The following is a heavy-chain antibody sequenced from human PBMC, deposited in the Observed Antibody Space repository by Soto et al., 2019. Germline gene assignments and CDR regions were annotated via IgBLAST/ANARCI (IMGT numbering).Heavy chain of an antibody. D-gene: IGHD6-6*01. CDR2: MNPNSGNT. Sequence: ASVKVSCKASGYTFTSYDINWVRQATGQGLEWMGWMNPNSGNTEYAQKFQGRVTMTSNTSISTAYMELSSLRSEDTAVYYCARGPARPTLNWFDPWGQGTLVTVSS. CDR3: ARGPARPTLNWFDP. CDR1: GYTFTSYD. V-gene: IGHV1-8*01. J-gene: IGHJ5*02.